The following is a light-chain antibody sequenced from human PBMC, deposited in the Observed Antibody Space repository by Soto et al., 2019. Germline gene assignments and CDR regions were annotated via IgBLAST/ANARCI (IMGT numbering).Light chain of an antibody. V-gene: IGLV2-14*01. Sequence: QSALTQPASVSGSPVQSSTISCTGNSSDVGGYNYVAWYQQHPGKAPKLMIYEVSNRTSGVTNRFSGSKSGNTASLAISGLQAEDEAEYYCRSYTRSSTRVFGGGTTLTVL. CDR2: EVS. CDR3: RSYTRSSTRV. CDR1: SSDVGGYNY. J-gene: IGLJ3*02.